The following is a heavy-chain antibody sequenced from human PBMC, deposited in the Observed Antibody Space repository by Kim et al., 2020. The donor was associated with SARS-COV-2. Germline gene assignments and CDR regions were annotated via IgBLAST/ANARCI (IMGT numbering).Heavy chain of an antibody. CDR2: IYYSGST. J-gene: IGHJ5*02. CDR1: GGSISSSSYY. V-gene: IGHV4-39*01. CDR3: ARAYYYGSGQVYHWFDP. D-gene: IGHD3-10*01. Sequence: SETLSLTCTVSGGSISSSSYYWGWIRQPPGKGLEWIGSIYYSGSTYYNPSLKSRVTISVDTSKNQFSLKLSSVTAADTAVYYCARAYYYGSGQVYHWFDPWGQGTLVTVSS.